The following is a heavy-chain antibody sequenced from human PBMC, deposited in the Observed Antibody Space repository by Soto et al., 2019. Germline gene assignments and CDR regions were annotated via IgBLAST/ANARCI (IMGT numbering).Heavy chain of an antibody. CDR3: ARDVDIVATTPLY. CDR1: GFTFSSYG. V-gene: IGHV3-33*01. CDR2: IWYDGSNK. Sequence: QVQLVESGGGVVQPGRSLRLSCAASGFTFSSYGMHWVRQAPGKGLEWVAVIWYDGSNKYYADSVKGRFTISRDNSKNTLYLQMNSLRVEDTAVYYCARDVDIVATTPLYLGQGTLVTVSS. J-gene: IGHJ4*02. D-gene: IGHD5-12*01.